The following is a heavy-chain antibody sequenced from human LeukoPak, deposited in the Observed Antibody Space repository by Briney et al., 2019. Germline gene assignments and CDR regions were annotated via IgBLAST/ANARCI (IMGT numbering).Heavy chain of an antibody. Sequence: ASVKVSCKASGYTFTSYGISWVRQAPGQGLEWMGWISAYNGNTNYAQKLQGRVTMTTDTSTSTAYMELRSLRSDDTAVYYCASVMGVDYYYYMDVWGKGTTVTVSS. CDR3: ASVMGVDYYYYMDV. J-gene: IGHJ6*03. CDR1: GYTFTSYG. D-gene: IGHD3-3*01. CDR2: ISAYNGNT. V-gene: IGHV1-18*01.